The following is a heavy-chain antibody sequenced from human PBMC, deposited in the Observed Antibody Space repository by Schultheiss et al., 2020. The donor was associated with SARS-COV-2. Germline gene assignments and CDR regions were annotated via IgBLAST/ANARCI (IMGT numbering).Heavy chain of an antibody. D-gene: IGHD2-2*01. J-gene: IGHJ6*02. CDR3: TRREGGYGSTFGHGMDV. Sequence: GGSLRLSCAASGFTFSNAWMSWVRQAPGKGLEWVGRIKSKTDGGTTDYAAPVKGRFTISRDDSKNTTYLHMNSLKTEDTALYYCTRREGGYGSTFGHGMDVWGQGTTVTVSS. CDR1: GFTFSNAW. CDR2: IKSKTDGGTT. V-gene: IGHV3-15*01.